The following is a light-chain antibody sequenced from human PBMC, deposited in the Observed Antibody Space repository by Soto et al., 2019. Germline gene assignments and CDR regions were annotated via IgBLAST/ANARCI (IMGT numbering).Light chain of an antibody. CDR1: SSDVGAYNY. CDR3: SSYTTGGTLV. CDR2: EVS. Sequence: QSVLTQPASVSGSPGQSITISCTGTSSDVGAYNYVSWFQQHPGKAPKLLIYEVSHRPSGISNRFSGSKSGNTASLTISGLQAEDEADYYCSSYTTGGTLVFGGGTKLTVL. J-gene: IGLJ2*01. V-gene: IGLV2-14*01.